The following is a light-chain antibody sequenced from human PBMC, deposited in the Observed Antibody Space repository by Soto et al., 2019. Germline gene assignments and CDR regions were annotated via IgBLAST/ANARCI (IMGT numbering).Light chain of an antibody. V-gene: IGKV3-11*01. J-gene: IGKJ2*01. CDR3: QQRSNWPPYT. CDR2: DAS. CDR1: QSVSSY. Sequence: DIVLTQSPATLSLSPGERATLSCRASQSVSSYLAWYQQKPGQAPRLLIYDASNRATGIPPRFSGSGSGTDFTLTISSLEPEDFAVYYCQQRSNWPPYTFGQGTKLEIK.